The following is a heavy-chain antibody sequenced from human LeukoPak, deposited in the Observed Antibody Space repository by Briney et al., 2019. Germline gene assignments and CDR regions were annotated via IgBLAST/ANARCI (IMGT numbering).Heavy chain of an antibody. J-gene: IGHJ4*02. D-gene: IGHD6-13*01. V-gene: IGHV1-24*01. Sequence: ASVKVSCKVSGYRLSELSMHWVRQAPGKGLEWMGGVDPEEGKLRYAPKFQGRVTMTEDTSTDTAYMELSSLTSEDTALYYCATGTVSSSWLGIFDFWGQGTLVTVSS. CDR2: VDPEEGKL. CDR3: ATGTVSSSWLGIFDF. CDR1: GYRLSELS.